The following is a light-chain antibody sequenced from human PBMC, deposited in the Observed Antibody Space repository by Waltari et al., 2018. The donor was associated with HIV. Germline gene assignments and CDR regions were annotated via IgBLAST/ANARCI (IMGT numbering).Light chain of an antibody. V-gene: IGLV7-43*01. CDR2: STI. CDR3: LLYYGGAWV. CDR1: TGAVTSGYY. Sequence: QTVVTQEPSLTVSPGGTVTLTCASGTGAVTSGYYPNWFPQKPGQAPRALSYSTINKHSWTPARFSGSLLGGKAALTLSGVQPEDEAEYYCLLYYGGAWVFGGGTKLTVL. J-gene: IGLJ3*02.